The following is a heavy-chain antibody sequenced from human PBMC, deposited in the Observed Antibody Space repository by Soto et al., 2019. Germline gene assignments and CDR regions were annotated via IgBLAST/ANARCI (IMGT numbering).Heavy chain of an antibody. CDR1: GFTFSSYS. CDR2: IRGSSIT. CDR3: ARDTNWGFDS. D-gene: IGHD7-27*01. Sequence: GGSLRLSCAASGFTFSSYSMNWVRQAPGKGLEWVSYIRGSSITSYADSVKGRFTISRDDANNSLYLQLNSLRVEDTAAYYCARDTNWGFDSWGQGTLVTVSS. J-gene: IGHJ4*02. V-gene: IGHV3-48*01.